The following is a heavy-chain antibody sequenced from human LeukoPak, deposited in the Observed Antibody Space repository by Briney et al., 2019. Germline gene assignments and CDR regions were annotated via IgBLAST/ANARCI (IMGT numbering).Heavy chain of an antibody. D-gene: IGHD5-18*01. CDR2: IYYSGST. CDR1: GGSFSTSY. Sequence: PSETLSLTCTVSGGSFSTSYWSWIRQFPGKGLEWIGYIYYSGSTNYNPSLQSRVTISVDTSKNQFSLKLSSVTAADTAVYYCARGERGYSYGKRGYYYGMDVWGQGTTVTVSS. J-gene: IGHJ6*02. CDR3: ARGERGYSYGKRGYYYGMDV. V-gene: IGHV4-59*01.